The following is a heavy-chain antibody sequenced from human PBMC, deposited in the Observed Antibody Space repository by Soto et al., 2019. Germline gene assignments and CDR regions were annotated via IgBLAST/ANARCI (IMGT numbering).Heavy chain of an antibody. J-gene: IGHJ5*02. CDR2: IHHSWSL. Sequence: QVQLQEAGPGLVNPSGTLSLTCAVSGGSITSNWWSWVRQPPGKGLEWIGEIHHSWSLKYNPSHRIRVTISIDKSTTLLSLKLTYVTAADTAVHYRVRTDWYRFDPWGQGTLVTVSS. V-gene: IGHV4-4*02. CDR1: GGSITSNW. CDR3: VRTDWYRFDP. D-gene: IGHD3-9*01.